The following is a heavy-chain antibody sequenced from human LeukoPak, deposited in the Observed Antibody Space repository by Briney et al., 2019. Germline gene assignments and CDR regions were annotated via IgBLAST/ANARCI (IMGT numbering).Heavy chain of an antibody. CDR3: AKGDSGSYYYFDY. D-gene: IGHD1-26*01. CDR1: GFTFSSYG. J-gene: IGHJ4*02. Sequence: GRSLRLSCAASGFTFSSYGMHWVRQAPGKGLEWVAVISYDGSNKYYADSVKGRFTISRNNSKNTLYLQVNSLRAEDTAVYYCAKGDSGSYYYFDYWGQGTLVTVSS. CDR2: ISYDGSNK. V-gene: IGHV3-30*18.